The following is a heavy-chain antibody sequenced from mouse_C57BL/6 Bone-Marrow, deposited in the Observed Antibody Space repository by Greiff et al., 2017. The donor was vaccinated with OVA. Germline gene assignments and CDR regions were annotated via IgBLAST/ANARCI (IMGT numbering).Heavy chain of an antibody. J-gene: IGHJ4*01. CDR2: ISNLAYSI. V-gene: IGHV5-15*01. Sequence: EVMLVESGGGLVQPGGSLKLSCAASGFTFSDYGMAWVRQAPRKGPEWVAFISNLAYSIYYADTVTGRFTISRENAKNTLYLEMSSLRSEDTAMYYCAGWLLPYAMDYWGQGTSVTVSS. D-gene: IGHD2-3*01. CDR3: AGWLLPYAMDY. CDR1: GFTFSDYG.